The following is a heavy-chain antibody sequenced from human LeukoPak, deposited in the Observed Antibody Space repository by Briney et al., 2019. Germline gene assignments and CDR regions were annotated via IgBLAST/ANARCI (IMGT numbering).Heavy chain of an antibody. J-gene: IGHJ4*02. D-gene: IGHD3-3*01. CDR2: ISYDGSNK. V-gene: IGHV3-30*03. Sequence: PGGSLRLSCAASGFTFSTHWMSWVRQAPGKGLEWVAVISYDGSNKDYTDSVKGRFTISRDNSKSTLYLHMNSLRAEDTAVYYCARGPDSITIFGVVNTPFDYWGQGTLVTVSS. CDR3: ARGPDSITIFGVVNTPFDY. CDR1: GFTFSTHW.